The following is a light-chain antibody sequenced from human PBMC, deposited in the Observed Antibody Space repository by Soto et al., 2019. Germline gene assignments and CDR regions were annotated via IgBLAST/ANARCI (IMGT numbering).Light chain of an antibody. V-gene: IGKV3-20*01. CDR1: QTISSGF. Sequence: ELTQTPRIWDLFPKNRDPLSCRASQTISSGFLGPCQQKVGQTPRLLFYIASNRATGVPDRFCGSGSGRDISLICSIVEPDDLAVYHFQEYSRLPRDFAQGPHWRL. CDR2: IAS. J-gene: IGKJ5*01. CDR3: QEYSRLPRD.